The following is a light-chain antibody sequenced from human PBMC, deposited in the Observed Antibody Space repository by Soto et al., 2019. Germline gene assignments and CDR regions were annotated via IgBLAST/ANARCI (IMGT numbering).Light chain of an antibody. CDR3: HQYDNWPPAT. V-gene: IGKV3-15*01. Sequence: MTQSPSSRSGCPLGIGAPAFMASQSISSNLAWYQQKPGQAPRLIIYDASTRATGIPARFSGSGSGTEFTLTISSLQSEHFVIYYCHQYDNWPPATFGQGTKVDIK. CDR2: DAS. CDR1: QSISSN. J-gene: IGKJ1*01.